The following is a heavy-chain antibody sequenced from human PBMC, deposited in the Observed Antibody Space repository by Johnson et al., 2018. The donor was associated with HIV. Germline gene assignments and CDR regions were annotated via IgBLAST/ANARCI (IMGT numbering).Heavy chain of an antibody. CDR1: GFTVSSNY. CDR2: IYSGGST. D-gene: IGHD4-23*01. J-gene: IGHJ3*02. V-gene: IGHV3-66*01. CDR3: AKVMTPVDWHGFDI. Sequence: VQLVESGGGLVKPGGSLRLSCAASGFTVSSNYMTLVRQAPGKGLEWVSVIYSGGSTYYADSVKGRFTISRDNSKNTLYLQMNSLRVGDTAVYDCAKVMTPVDWHGFDIWGQGTMVTVSS.